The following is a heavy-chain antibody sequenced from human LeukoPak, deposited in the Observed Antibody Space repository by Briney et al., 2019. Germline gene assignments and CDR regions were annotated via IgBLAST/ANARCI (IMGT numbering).Heavy chain of an antibody. Sequence: GASVKVSCKASGGTFSSYAISWVRQAPGQGLEWMGGIIPIFGTANYAQKFQGRVTITAGESTSTACMELSSLRSEDTAVYYCARAGAGYQLPAGYYYYMDVWGKGTTVTVSS. D-gene: IGHD2-2*01. CDR3: ARAGAGYQLPAGYYYYMDV. CDR2: IIPIFGTA. J-gene: IGHJ6*03. V-gene: IGHV1-69*13. CDR1: GGTFSSYA.